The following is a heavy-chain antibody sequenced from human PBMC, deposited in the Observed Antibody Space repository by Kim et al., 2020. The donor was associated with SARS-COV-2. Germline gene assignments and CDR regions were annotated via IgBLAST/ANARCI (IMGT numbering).Heavy chain of an antibody. CDR3: ARWFGESDAFDI. D-gene: IGHD3-10*01. V-gene: IGHV3-13*01. J-gene: IGHJ3*02. Sequence: YYPGSVKGRFTISRENAKNSLYLQMNSLRAGDTAVYYCARWFGESDAFDIWGQGTMVTVSS.